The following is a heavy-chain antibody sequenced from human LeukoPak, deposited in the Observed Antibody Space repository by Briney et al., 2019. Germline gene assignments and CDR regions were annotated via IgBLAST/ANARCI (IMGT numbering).Heavy chain of an antibody. Sequence: GSLRLSCAASGFNISDFWMTWGRQAPGKGLEGVANIKEDGTEKHLVDSVKGRFTISRDNTKNLLYLQMNSLRGDDTATYYCVRESRPGGAMGLYHNFDYWGQGTLVAVSS. D-gene: IGHD3-16*01. CDR1: GFNISDFW. V-gene: IGHV3-7*01. CDR2: IKEDGTEK. CDR3: VRESRPGGAMGLYHNFDY. J-gene: IGHJ4*02.